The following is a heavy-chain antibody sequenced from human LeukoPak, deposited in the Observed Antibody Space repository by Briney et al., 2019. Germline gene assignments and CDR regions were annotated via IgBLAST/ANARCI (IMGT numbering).Heavy chain of an antibody. Sequence: GGSLRLSCAASGFTFRNYNMNWVRQAPGKGLEWVSYISSTSSTIYYADSVKGRFTISRDNAKNSLYLQMNSLRDEDTAVYYCARDYGSHGEYFDYWGQGALVTVSS. CDR3: ARDYGSHGEYFDY. CDR2: ISSTSSTI. CDR1: GFTFRNYN. D-gene: IGHD3-10*01. J-gene: IGHJ4*02. V-gene: IGHV3-48*02.